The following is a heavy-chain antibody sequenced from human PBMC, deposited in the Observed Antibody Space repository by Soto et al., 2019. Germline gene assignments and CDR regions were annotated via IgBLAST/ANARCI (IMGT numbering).Heavy chain of an antibody. J-gene: IGHJ6*02. CDR3: ARDTGPNGYNYYYFGMDV. Sequence: GGSLRLSCAASGFTFSNYAMHWVRQAPGRGLEWVAVISYDGSDKYNANSVKGRFTISRDNSKNTLYLQMNSLRAEDTAVYYCARDTGPNGYNYYYFGMDVWGQGTTVTVSS. CDR2: ISYDGSDK. CDR1: GFTFSNYA. D-gene: IGHD5-18*01. V-gene: IGHV3-30-3*01.